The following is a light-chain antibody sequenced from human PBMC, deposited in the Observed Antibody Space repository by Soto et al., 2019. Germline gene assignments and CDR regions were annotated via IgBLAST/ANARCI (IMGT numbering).Light chain of an antibody. Sequence: VMTQSPATLSMSPGEGATLSCRASQSVRSNVAWYYQKPGQAPRLLIYRASSRAAGLPDRFSDSGSETEFTLTITTLQSEDFAVYYCQQYNKWPITFGQGTRLEIK. CDR3: QQYNKWPIT. CDR1: QSVRSN. V-gene: IGKV3-15*01. J-gene: IGKJ5*01. CDR2: RAS.